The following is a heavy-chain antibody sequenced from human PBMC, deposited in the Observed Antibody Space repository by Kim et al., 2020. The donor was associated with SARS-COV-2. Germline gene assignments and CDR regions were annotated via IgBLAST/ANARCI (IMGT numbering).Heavy chain of an antibody. D-gene: IGHD3-10*01. CDR1: GFTFSTYG. J-gene: IGHJ4*02. Sequence: GGSLRLSCAASGFTFSTYGMHWVRQAPGKGLEWVTLISYDGSKKYYAESVKGRFTIYRDNSENTLYLQMNSLRAEDTAVYYCAKGRTYTSGSYREFDYWGQGTLVTVSS. V-gene: IGHV3-30*18. CDR3: AKGRTYTSGSYREFDY. CDR2: ISYDGSKK.